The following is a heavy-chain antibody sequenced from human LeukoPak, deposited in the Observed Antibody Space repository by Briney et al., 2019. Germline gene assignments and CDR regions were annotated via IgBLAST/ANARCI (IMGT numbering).Heavy chain of an antibody. V-gene: IGHV1-2*02. J-gene: IGHJ3*02. D-gene: IGHD4-17*01. CDR1: GYTFTGYY. CDR2: INPNSGGT. CDR3: ATADYASSGSAFDI. Sequence: ASVKVSCKASGYTFTGYYMHWVRQAPGQGLEWMGWINPNSGGTNYAQKFQGRVTMTEDTSTDTAYMELSSLRSEDTAVYYCATADYASSGSAFDIWGQGTMVTVSS.